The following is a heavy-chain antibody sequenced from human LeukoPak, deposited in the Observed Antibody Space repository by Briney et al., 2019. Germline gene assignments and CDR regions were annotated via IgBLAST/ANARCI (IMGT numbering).Heavy chain of an antibody. CDR1: GFTLSSYW. Sequence: SGWSLRLSCAASGFTLSSYWMSWVRQAPGKGLEGVAYIKQDGSEKYYVDSVKGRFTISRDNAKNSLYLQMNSVRAEDTAVYFCARDGIVGATTVAYWGQGTLVTVSS. CDR2: IKQDGSEK. CDR3: ARDGIVGATTVAY. V-gene: IGHV3-7*01. D-gene: IGHD1-26*01. J-gene: IGHJ4*02.